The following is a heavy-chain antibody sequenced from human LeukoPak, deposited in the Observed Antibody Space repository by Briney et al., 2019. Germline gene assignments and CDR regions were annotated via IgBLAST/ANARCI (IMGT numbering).Heavy chain of an antibody. Sequence: QPGGSLRLSCAASGFTFSSYAMSWVRQAPGKGLEWVSAISGSGGSTYYADSVKGRFTISRDNSKNTLYLQMNSLRAEDTAVYYCAKGTGPSVSSGSANNWFDPWGQGTLVTVSS. CDR3: AKGTGPSVSSGSANNWFDP. J-gene: IGHJ5*02. D-gene: IGHD1-26*01. V-gene: IGHV3-23*01. CDR2: ISGSGGST. CDR1: GFTFSSYA.